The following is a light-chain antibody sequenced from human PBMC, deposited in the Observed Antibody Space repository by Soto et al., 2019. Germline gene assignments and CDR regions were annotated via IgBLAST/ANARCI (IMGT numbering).Light chain of an antibody. V-gene: IGKV3-20*01. CDR3: QQYGSSPRIT. J-gene: IGKJ5*01. CDR1: QSVSSSY. Sequence: EIVLTQSPGTLSLSPGETATLSCRASQSVSSSYLAWYQQKPGQAPRLLIYGASSRATGIPDRFSGSGSGTDFTLTISRLEPEDFAVYYCQQYGSSPRITFGQGTRLEI. CDR2: GAS.